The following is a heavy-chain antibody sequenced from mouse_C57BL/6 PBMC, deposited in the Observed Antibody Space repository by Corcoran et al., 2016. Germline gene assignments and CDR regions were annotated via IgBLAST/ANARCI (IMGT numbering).Heavy chain of an antibody. Sequence: DVQLQESGPGLVKPSQSLSLTCSVTGYSITSGYYWNWIRQFPGNKLEWMGYISYDGSNNYNPSLKNRISITRDTSKNQFFLKLNSVTTEDTATYYCASYRNLDYWGQGTTLTVSS. CDR3: ASYRNLDY. CDR1: GYSITSGYY. CDR2: ISYDGSN. J-gene: IGHJ2*01. D-gene: IGHD2-5*01. V-gene: IGHV3-6*01.